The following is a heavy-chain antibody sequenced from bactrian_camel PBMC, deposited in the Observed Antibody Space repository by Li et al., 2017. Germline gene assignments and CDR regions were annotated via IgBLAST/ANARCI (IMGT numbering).Heavy chain of an antibody. D-gene: IGHD7*01. CDR1: ADAYRVNC. Sequence: VQLVESGGGSVQAGGSLRLACAASADAYRVNCIGWFRQAPGREREGVATIANDGTVDYADSVMGRFTISKDNAKNTLYLQMNDLKPEDEAMYYCALGDWGGGKCYPAAGYWGQGTQVTVS. V-gene: IGHV3S53*01. CDR2: IANDGTV. J-gene: IGHJ6*01. CDR3: ALGDWGGGKCYPAAGY.